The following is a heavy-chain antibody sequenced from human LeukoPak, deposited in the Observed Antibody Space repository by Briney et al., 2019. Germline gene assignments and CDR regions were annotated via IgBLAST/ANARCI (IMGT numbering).Heavy chain of an antibody. V-gene: IGHV1-8*01. D-gene: IGHD6-13*01. Sequence: ASVKVSCKASGYTFTSLDINWVRQATGQGLEWMGWMNPNSGNTGYAQKFQGRVTMTRNTSISTAYMELSSLRSEDTAVYYCATGPQLVQAFWFDPWGQGTLVTVSS. CDR2: MNPNSGNT. CDR3: ATGPQLVQAFWFDP. CDR1: GYTFTSLD. J-gene: IGHJ5*02.